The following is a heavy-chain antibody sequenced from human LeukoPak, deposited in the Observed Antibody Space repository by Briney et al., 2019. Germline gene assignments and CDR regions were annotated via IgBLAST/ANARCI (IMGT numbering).Heavy chain of an antibody. CDR1: GGSISSYH. Sequence: KASETLSLTCTVSGGSISSYHWSWIRQPPGKGLEWIGYIYYSGSTNYNPSLQSRVTISVDTSKNQFSLKLSSVTAADTAVYYCARDITVADNNWFDPWGQGTLVTVSS. D-gene: IGHD6-19*01. CDR2: IYYSGST. CDR3: ARDITVADNNWFDP. J-gene: IGHJ5*02. V-gene: IGHV4-59*01.